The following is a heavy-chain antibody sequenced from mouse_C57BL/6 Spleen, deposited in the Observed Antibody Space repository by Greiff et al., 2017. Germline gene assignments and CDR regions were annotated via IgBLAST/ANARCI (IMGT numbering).Heavy chain of an antibody. CDR1: GYTFTSYW. D-gene: IGHD2-1*01. V-gene: IGHV1-74*01. Sequence: QVQLQQPGAELVTPGASVKVSCKASGYTFTSYWMHWVKQRPGQGLEWIGRIHPSDSATNYNQKFKGKATLTVDKSSSTAYMLLSSLTSEYAAVYYCAIYYGKGFAYWGQGTLVTVSA. CDR3: AIYYGKGFAY. CDR2: IHPSDSAT. J-gene: IGHJ3*01.